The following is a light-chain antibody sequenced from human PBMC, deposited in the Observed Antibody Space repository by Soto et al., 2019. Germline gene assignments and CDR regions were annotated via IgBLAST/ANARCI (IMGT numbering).Light chain of an antibody. J-gene: IGKJ5*01. CDR1: QSVRSY. V-gene: IGKV3-11*01. CDR3: QQRSRWPQVT. CDR2: DAS. Sequence: EIVLTQSPGTLSLSPGERATLSCRASQSVRSYLAWYQQKRGQAPRLLIYDASNRATGIPARFSGSGSGTDFTLTISSLEPEDFALYYCQQRSRWPQVTFGQGTRLEI.